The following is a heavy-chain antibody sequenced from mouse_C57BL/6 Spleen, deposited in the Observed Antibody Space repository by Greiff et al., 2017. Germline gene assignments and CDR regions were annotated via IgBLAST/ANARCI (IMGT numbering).Heavy chain of an antibody. V-gene: IGHV1-4*01. D-gene: IGHD1-1*01. J-gene: IGHJ4*01. CDR2: INPSSGYT. CDR3: ARSPQYGSSPYYYAMDY. CDR1: GYTFTSYT. Sequence: VQLQQSGAELARPGASVKMSCKASGYTFTSYTMHWVKQRPGQGLEWIGYINPSSGYTKYNQKFKDKATLTADKSSSTAYMQLSSLTSEDSAVYYCARSPQYGSSPYYYAMDYWGQGTSVTVSS.